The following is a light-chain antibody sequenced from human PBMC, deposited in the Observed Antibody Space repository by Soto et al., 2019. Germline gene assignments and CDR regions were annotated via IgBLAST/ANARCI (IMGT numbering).Light chain of an antibody. V-gene: IGKV1-39*01. CDR2: TAS. CDR1: QTIRKY. Sequence: QMTQSPSSMSASVCDNGTITCRACQTIRKYLNWYQQKPPKAPKLLIYTASRLHRGVPSRFSGSGSETDFTLTINNLQPEDFATYYGQQSYITPTITVGQGTRLVIK. J-gene: IGKJ5*01. CDR3: QQSYITPTIT.